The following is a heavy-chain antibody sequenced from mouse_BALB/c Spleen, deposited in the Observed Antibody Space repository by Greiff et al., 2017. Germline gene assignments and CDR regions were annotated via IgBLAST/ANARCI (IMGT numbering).Heavy chain of an antibody. D-gene: IGHD2-4*01. CDR2: IDPENGNT. CDR1: GFNIKDYY. J-gene: IGHJ3*01. Sequence: EVKLVESGAELVRPGALVKLSCKASGFNIKDYYMHWVKQRPEQGLEWIGWIDPENGNTIYDPKFQGKASITADTSSNTAYLQLSSLTSEDTAVYYCARDYDPFAYWGQGTLVTVSA. CDR3: ARDYDPFAY. V-gene: IGHV14-1*02.